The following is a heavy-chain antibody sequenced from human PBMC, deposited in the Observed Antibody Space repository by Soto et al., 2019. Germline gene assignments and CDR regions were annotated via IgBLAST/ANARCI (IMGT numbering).Heavy chain of an antibody. Sequence: EASVKVSCKSSGYTFTTYAMHWVRQAPGQRLEWMGWINAGNGNTKYSQKFQDRVTITRDTSASTAYMELSSLRSEDTAVYYCARAWVVVTAPDYWGQGTLVTVSS. V-gene: IGHV1-3*01. D-gene: IGHD2-21*02. CDR2: INAGNGNT. CDR1: GYTFTTYA. J-gene: IGHJ4*02. CDR3: ARAWVVVTAPDY.